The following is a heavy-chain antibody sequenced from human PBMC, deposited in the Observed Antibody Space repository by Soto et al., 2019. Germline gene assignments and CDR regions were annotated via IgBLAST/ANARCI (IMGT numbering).Heavy chain of an antibody. CDR1: GFTFSSYA. V-gene: IGHV3-21*04. J-gene: IGHJ4*02. Sequence: GGSLRLSCGASGFTFSSYAMNWVRQAPGKGLEWVSSISSSSSYIYYADSVKGRFTISRDNAKNSLYLQMNSLESEGTAVYYCSRDDSDWFFNWGRGTLVTVSS. CDR3: SRDDSDWFFN. CDR2: ISSSSSYI. D-gene: IGHD3-9*01.